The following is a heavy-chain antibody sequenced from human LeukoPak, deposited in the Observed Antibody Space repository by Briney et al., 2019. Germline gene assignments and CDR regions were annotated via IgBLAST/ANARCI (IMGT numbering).Heavy chain of an antibody. Sequence: PGRSLRLSCAASGFAFSSYAMHWVRQAPGKGLEWVAIISYDGIIEDYSDSVKGRFTISRDNAKNSLYLQMNSLRAEDTALYYCAKGLRGYSYAFDYWGQGTLVTVSS. CDR2: ISYDGIIE. CDR3: AKGLRGYSYAFDY. D-gene: IGHD5-18*01. V-gene: IGHV3-30*04. CDR1: GFAFSSYA. J-gene: IGHJ4*02.